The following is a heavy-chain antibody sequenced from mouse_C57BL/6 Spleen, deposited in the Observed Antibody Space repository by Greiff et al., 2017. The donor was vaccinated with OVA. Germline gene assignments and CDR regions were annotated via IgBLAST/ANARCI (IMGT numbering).Heavy chain of an antibody. CDR2: IWTGGGT. V-gene: IGHV2-9-1*01. CDR3: ARNPICDGYYGYFGY. D-gene: IGHD2-3*01. Sequence: VQRVESGPGLVAPSQSLSITCTVSGFSLTSYAISWVRPPPGKGLEWLGVIWTGGGTNNNSEPKSSLSISNDNSQSQVFLKRNGLLTDDTARYYGARNPICDGYYGYFGYWGQGTTLTVSS. CDR1: GFSLTSYA. J-gene: IGHJ2*01.